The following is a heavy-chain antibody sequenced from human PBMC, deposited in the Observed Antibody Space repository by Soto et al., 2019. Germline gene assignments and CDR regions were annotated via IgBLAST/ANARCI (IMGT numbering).Heavy chain of an antibody. Sequence: VKVSCKASGYTFTSYDINWVRQATGQGLEWMGWMDPNSGNTGYAQKFQGRVTMTRNTSISTAYMELSSLRSEDTAVYYCASSSYYDFWSGYEVHNWFDPWGQGTLVTVSS. CDR2: MDPNSGNT. CDR3: ASSSYYDFWSGYEVHNWFDP. J-gene: IGHJ5*02. V-gene: IGHV1-8*01. D-gene: IGHD3-3*01. CDR1: GYTFTSYD.